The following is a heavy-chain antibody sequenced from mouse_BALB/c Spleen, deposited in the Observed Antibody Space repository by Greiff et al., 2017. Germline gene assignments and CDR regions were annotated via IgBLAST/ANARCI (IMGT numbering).Heavy chain of an antibody. CDR2: INPSNGGT. J-gene: IGHJ3*01. CDR3: RTNWDGGDWFAY. CDR1: GYTFTSYY. V-gene: IGHV1S16*01. Sequence: QVQLQQSGADLVKPGASVKLSCKASGYTFTSYYMYWVKQRPGQGLEWIGEINPSNGGTNFNEKFKSKATLTGDKSSSTAYMQLSSLTSEDSAVYYCRTNWDGGDWFAYWGQGTLVTVSA. D-gene: IGHD4-1*02.